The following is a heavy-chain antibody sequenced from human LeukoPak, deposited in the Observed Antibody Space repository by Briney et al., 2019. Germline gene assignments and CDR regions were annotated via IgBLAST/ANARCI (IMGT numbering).Heavy chain of an antibody. Sequence: ASVKVSCKASGYTFTSYGISWVRQAPGQGLEWMGWISAYNGNTNYAQKLQGRVTMTTDTSTSTAYTELRSLRSDDTAVYYCARSLDIVLMVYAVDYWGQGTLVTVSS. CDR3: ARSLDIVLMVYAVDY. D-gene: IGHD2-8*01. CDR1: GYTFTSYG. CDR2: ISAYNGNT. V-gene: IGHV1-18*01. J-gene: IGHJ4*02.